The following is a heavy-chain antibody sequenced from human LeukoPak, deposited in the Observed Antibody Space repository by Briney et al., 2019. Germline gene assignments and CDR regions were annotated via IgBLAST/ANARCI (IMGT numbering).Heavy chain of an antibody. CDR2: ISAYNGNT. D-gene: IGHD4-11*01. J-gene: IGHJ6*02. CDR3: ARGIDYNYYYYGMDV. V-gene: IGHV1-18*01. CDR1: GYTFTSYG. Sequence: ASVKVSCKASGYTFTSYGISWVRQAPGQGLEWTGWISAYNGNTNYAQKLQGRVTMTTDTSTSTAYMELRSLRSDDTAVYYCARGIDYNYYYYGMDVWGQGTTVTVSS.